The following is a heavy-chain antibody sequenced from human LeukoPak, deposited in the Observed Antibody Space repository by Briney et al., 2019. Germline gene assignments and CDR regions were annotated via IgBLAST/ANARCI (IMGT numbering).Heavy chain of an antibody. V-gene: IGHV1-2*02. J-gene: IGHJ5*02. CDR1: GYTFTGYY. CDR2: INPNSGGT. CDR3: ARGEYSASWFDP. D-gene: IGHD2/OR15-2a*01. Sequence: ASVKVSCKASGYTFTGYYMHWVRQAPGHGLEWMGWINPNSGGTNYAQKFQGRVTMTRDTSISTAYMELSRLRSDDTAVYYCARGEYSASWFDPWGQGTLVTVSS.